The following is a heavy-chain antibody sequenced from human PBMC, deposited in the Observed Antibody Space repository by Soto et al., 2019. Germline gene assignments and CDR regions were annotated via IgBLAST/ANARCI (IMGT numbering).Heavy chain of an antibody. D-gene: IGHD4-4*01. Sequence: GGSLRLSCAASGFTFSSYGMHWVRQAPGKRLAWVAVIWYDGSNKYYADSVKGRFTISRDNSKNTLYRQINSLRAEDTAVYYCARETAQQYYWFDPWAEGTLVTFS. CDR1: GFTFSSYG. J-gene: IGHJ5*02. V-gene: IGHV3-33*01. CDR3: ARETAQQYYWFDP. CDR2: IWYDGSNK.